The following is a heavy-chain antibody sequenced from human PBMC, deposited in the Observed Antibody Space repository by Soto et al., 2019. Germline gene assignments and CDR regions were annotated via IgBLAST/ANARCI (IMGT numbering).Heavy chain of an antibody. CDR3: ARDLGYSSGWSGY. CDR1: GFTFSSYG. Sequence: GGSLRLSCAASGFTFSSYGMHWVRQAPGKGLEWVAVIWYDGSNKYYADSVKGRFTISRDNSKNTLYLQMNSLRAEDTAVYYCARDLGYSSGWSGYWGQGTLVTVSS. D-gene: IGHD6-19*01. J-gene: IGHJ4*02. V-gene: IGHV3-33*01. CDR2: IWYDGSNK.